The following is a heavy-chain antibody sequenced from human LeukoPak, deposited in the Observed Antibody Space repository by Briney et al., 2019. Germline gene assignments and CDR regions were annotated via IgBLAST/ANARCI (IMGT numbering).Heavy chain of an antibody. CDR1: GGTFSSYA. Sequence: SVKVSCKASGGTFSSYAISWVRQAPGQGLEWTGGIIPIFGTANYAQKFQGRVTITADKSTSTAYMELSSLRSEDTAVYYCARAKLGYCSSTSCYQGADFDYWGQGTLVTVSS. V-gene: IGHV1-69*06. CDR3: ARAKLGYCSSTSCYQGADFDY. CDR2: IIPIFGTA. D-gene: IGHD2-2*01. J-gene: IGHJ4*02.